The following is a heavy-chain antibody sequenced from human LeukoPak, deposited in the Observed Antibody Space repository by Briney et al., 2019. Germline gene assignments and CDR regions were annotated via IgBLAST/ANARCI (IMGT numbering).Heavy chain of an antibody. Sequence: PSETLSLTCTVSGGSISSYYWSWIRQPAGKGLEWIGRIHTSGSTNYNPSLKSRVTMSVDTSKNQFSLKLSSVTAADTAVYYCARDNPESYCSSTSCNNWFDPWGQGTLLTVSS. J-gene: IGHJ5*02. D-gene: IGHD2-2*01. CDR3: ARDNPESYCSSTSCNNWFDP. CDR1: GGSISSYY. CDR2: IHTSGST. V-gene: IGHV4-4*07.